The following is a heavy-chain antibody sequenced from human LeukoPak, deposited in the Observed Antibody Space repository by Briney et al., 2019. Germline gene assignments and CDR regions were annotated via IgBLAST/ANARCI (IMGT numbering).Heavy chain of an antibody. Sequence: ASVKVSCKGSGFALTNYAITWVRQAPGQGLEWMGWINAYNGNTNYAQNLQGRVTLTTDTSTSTAYMELRSLRSDDTAVYYCARAYYGSGTYLRMDVWGQGTTVTVSS. V-gene: IGHV1-18*01. CDR2: INAYNGNT. J-gene: IGHJ6*02. CDR1: GFALTNYA. D-gene: IGHD3-10*01. CDR3: ARAYYGSGTYLRMDV.